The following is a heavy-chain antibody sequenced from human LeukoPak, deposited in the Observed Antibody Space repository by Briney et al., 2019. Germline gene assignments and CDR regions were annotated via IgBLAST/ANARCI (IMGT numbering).Heavy chain of an antibody. V-gene: IGHV3-23*01. Sequence: GGSLRLSCVPSGITFSNSALSWVRQAPGKGLEWVSAISGSGGSTYYADSVKGRFTISGDNSKNTLYLQMNSLRAEDTAVYYCAKGENLDYWGQGTLVTVSS. CDR3: AKGENLDY. CDR2: ISGSGGST. CDR1: GITFSNSA. J-gene: IGHJ4*02.